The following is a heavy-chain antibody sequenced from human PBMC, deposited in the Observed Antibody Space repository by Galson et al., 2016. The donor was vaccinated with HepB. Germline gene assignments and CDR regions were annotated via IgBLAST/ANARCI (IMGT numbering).Heavy chain of an antibody. CDR2: INQYGSKK. J-gene: IGHJ4*02. CDR1: GFTFNGYW. Sequence: SLRLSCAASGFTFNGYWMSWVRQAPGKGLEWVANINQYGSKKEYVDPVKGRFTISRDNAKNSLYLQMNSLRAEDTAVFHCAREGTVGFDYWGRGTLVTVSS. V-gene: IGHV3-7*01. CDR3: AREGTVGFDY. D-gene: IGHD1-26*01.